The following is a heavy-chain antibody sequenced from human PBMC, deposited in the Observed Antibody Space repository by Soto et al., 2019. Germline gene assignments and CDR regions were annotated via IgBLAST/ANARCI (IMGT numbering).Heavy chain of an antibody. CDR2: ITAYVGGT. CDR1: GFTFSSYI. J-gene: IGHJ4*02. V-gene: IGHV3-23*01. Sequence: GGSLRLSCTASGFTFSSYIMNWVRRDPGKGLEWISTITAYVGGTFYADSVKGRFTISRDNSKNTLYLQMDNLRGEDTAIYYCAKDRGGRGWPEFDSWGQGTQVNVSS. CDR3: AKDRGGRGWPEFDS. D-gene: IGHD6-19*01.